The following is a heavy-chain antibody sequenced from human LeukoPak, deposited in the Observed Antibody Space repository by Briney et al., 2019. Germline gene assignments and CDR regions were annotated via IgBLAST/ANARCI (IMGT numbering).Heavy chain of an antibody. Sequence: PGRSLRLSCAASGFTFSSYGIHWVRQAPGKGLEWVAVIWYDGSNKYYADSVKGRFTISRDNSKNTLYLQMNSLRAEDTAVYYCARALRVVVPAALDYWGQGTLVTVSS. V-gene: IGHV3-33*01. CDR1: GFTFSSYG. CDR3: ARALRVVVPAALDY. D-gene: IGHD2-2*01. J-gene: IGHJ4*02. CDR2: IWYDGSNK.